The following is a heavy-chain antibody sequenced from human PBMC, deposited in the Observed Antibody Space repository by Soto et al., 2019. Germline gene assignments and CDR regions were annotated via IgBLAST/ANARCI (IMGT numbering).Heavy chain of an antibody. J-gene: IGHJ5*02. D-gene: IGHD2-15*01. V-gene: IGHV3-30-3*01. Sequence: QVQLVEYGGGVVQPGRSLRLSCAASGFTFSSYAMHWVRQAPGKGLEWVAVISYDGSNKYYADSVKGRFTISRENSKNTLYLQMNSLRAEDTAVYYCARDSPRYCSGGSCYQAWGQGTLVTVA. CDR1: GFTFSSYA. CDR3: ARDSPRYCSGGSCYQA. CDR2: ISYDGSNK.